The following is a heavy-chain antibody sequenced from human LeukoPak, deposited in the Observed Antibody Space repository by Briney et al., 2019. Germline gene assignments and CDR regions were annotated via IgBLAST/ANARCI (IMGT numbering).Heavy chain of an antibody. Sequence: GASVKVSCKASGGTFSSYAISWVRQAPGQGLEWMRRIIPILGIANYAQKFQGRVTITADKSTSTAYMELSSLRSGDTAVYYCASSSGLPDAFDIWGQGTMVTVSS. CDR3: ASSSGLPDAFDI. D-gene: IGHD3-22*01. CDR1: GGTFSSYA. J-gene: IGHJ3*02. CDR2: IIPILGIA. V-gene: IGHV1-69*04.